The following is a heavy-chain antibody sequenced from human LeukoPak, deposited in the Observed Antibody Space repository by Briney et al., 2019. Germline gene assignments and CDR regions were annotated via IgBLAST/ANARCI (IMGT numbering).Heavy chain of an antibody. CDR3: ARGRRWLQWPGGFDY. CDR2: INHSGST. J-gene: IGHJ4*02. CDR1: GGSFSGYY. D-gene: IGHD5-24*01. V-gene: IGHV4-34*01. Sequence: PSETLSLTCAVYGGSFSGYYWSWIRQPPGKGLEWIGEINHSGSTNYNPSLKSRVTISVDTSKNQFSLKLSSVTAADTAVYYCARGRRWLQWPGGFDYWGQGTLVTVSS.